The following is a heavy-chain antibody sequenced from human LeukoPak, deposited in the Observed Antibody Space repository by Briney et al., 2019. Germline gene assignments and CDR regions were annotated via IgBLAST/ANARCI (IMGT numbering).Heavy chain of an antibody. Sequence: GGSLRLSCVASGFTFSSYEMNWVRQAPGKGLEWVSYIRSSGTPIYYADSVKGRFTISRDNAKNSLYLQMNSLRAEDTAVYYCARDSGGKYQLRYLTYFDYWGQGTLVTVSS. CDR3: ARDSGGKYQLRYLTYFDY. CDR1: GFTFSSYE. D-gene: IGHD2-2*02. CDR2: IRSSGTPI. V-gene: IGHV3-48*03. J-gene: IGHJ4*02.